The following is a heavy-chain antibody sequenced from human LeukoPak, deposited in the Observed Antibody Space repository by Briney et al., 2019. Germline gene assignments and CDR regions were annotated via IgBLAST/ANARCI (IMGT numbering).Heavy chain of an antibody. CDR2: VYHSGKT. Sequence: TSETLSLTCAVSGYSISSGYYWGWIRQPPGKGLEWIGSVYHSGKTSYNPSLKSRLTISVDTSKNHFSLRLRSVTAADTALYYCASQSLAHDYWGQGTLVTVSS. D-gene: IGHD2-15*01. J-gene: IGHJ4*02. V-gene: IGHV4-38-2*01. CDR3: ASQSLAHDY. CDR1: GYSISSGYY.